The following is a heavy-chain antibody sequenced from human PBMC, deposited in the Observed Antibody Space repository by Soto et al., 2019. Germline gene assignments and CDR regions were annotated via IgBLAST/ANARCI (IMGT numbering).Heavy chain of an antibody. Sequence: QVQLQQWGAGLLKPSETLSLTCAVYGGSFSGYYWSWIRQPPGKGLEWIGEINHSGSTNYNPSLKRRVTISVDTSKNQFSLQLSSVTAADTAVYYCARDPRRLWFGELFWYFDYWGQGTLVTVSS. CDR1: GGSFSGYY. J-gene: IGHJ4*02. V-gene: IGHV4-34*01. D-gene: IGHD3-10*01. CDR2: INHSGST. CDR3: ARDPRRLWFGELFWYFDY.